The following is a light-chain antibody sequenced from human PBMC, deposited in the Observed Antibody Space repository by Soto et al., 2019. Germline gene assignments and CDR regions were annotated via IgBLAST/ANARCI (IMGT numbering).Light chain of an antibody. CDR1: SSNIGSNA. V-gene: IGLV1-44*01. J-gene: IGLJ2*01. CDR3: AAWDDSLNGVV. Sequence: QSVLTQPPSASGTPGQRVTISCSGGSSNIGSNAVNWYQQLPGTAPKLLIYSNNQRPSGVPDRFSGSKSGTSASLAISGRQSEDEADYYCAAWDDSLNGVVFGGGTKVTVL. CDR2: SNN.